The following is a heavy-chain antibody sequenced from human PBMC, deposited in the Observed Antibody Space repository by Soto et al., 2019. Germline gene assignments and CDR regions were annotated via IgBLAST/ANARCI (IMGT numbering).Heavy chain of an antibody. CDR2: INHSGST. D-gene: IGHD3-10*01. J-gene: IGHJ5*02. V-gene: IGHV4-34*01. CDR1: GGSFSGYY. CDR3: ARELYGSGSSDNWFDP. Sequence: QVQLQQWGAGLLKPSETLSLTCAVYGGSFSGYYWSWIRQPPGKGLEWIGEINHSGSTNYNPSLKSRVTRSVDTSKNQFSLKLSSVTAADTAVYYCARELYGSGSSDNWFDPWGQGTLVTVSS.